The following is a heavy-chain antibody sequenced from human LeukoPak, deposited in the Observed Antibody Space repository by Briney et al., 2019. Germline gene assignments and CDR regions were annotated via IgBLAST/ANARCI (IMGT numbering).Heavy chain of an antibody. Sequence: GGSLRLSCAVSGLTFSRYAMSWVRQAPGKGLEWVSAISESGSGTYYADSVKGRFTISRNNSKDTLSLQMNSLRAEDTAVYYCAKRVLSTNYYFDYWGQGTLVTVSS. CDR3: AKRVLSTNYYFDY. D-gene: IGHD2-8*01. J-gene: IGHJ4*02. CDR2: ISESGSGT. V-gene: IGHV3-23*01. CDR1: GLTFSRYA.